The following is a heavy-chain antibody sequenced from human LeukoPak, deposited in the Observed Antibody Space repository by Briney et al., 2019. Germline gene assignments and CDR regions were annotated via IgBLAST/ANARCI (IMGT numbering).Heavy chain of an antibody. CDR3: ARTRYYYGSRSYGAPYYFDY. CDR1: GGPISSNAYY. Sequence: PSETLSLTCSVSGGPISSNAYYWGWIRQPPGKGLEWIGSIYYSGSTYYNPSLKNRLTISVDTSKNQFSLKLSSVTAADTAVYYCARTRYYYGSRSYGAPYYFDYWGQGTLVTVSS. J-gene: IGHJ4*02. V-gene: IGHV4-39*01. CDR2: IYYSGST. D-gene: IGHD3-10*01.